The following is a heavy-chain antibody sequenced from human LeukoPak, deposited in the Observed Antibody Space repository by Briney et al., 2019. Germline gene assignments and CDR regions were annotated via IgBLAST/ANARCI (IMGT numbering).Heavy chain of an antibody. J-gene: IGHJ4*02. D-gene: IGHD6-6*01. CDR3: AKYARGPLD. CDR2: IKQDGNEK. V-gene: IGHV3-7*01. Sequence: GGPLRLSCAASGFTFSNYWMSWVRQAPGKGLECVANIKQDGNEKNYVDSVKGRFTTSRDNAKNSLYLQMNSLRAEDTAVYYCAKYARGPLDWGQGTLVTVSS. CDR1: GFTFSNYW.